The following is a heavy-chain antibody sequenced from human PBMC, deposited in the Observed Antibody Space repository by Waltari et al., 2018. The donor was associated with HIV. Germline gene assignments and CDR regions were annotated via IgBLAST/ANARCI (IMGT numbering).Heavy chain of an antibody. CDR1: GGPISSYY. CDR3: ARAPPEYYYDSSGYFPLFDY. J-gene: IGHJ4*02. Sequence: QVQLQESGPGLVKPSETLSLTCTVTGGPISSYYCSWIRQPPGQGLEWIGYIYYSGSTNYNPSLKSRVTISVDTSKNQFSLKLSSVTAADTAVYYCARAPPEYYYDSSGYFPLFDYWGQGTLVTVSS. D-gene: IGHD3-22*01. CDR2: IYYSGST. V-gene: IGHV4-59*01.